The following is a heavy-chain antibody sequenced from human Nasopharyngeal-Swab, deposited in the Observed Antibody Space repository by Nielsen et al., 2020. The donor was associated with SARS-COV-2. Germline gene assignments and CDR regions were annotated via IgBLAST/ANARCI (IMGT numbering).Heavy chain of an antibody. CDR2: ISYDGSNK. D-gene: IGHD2-2*01. CDR3: ASGSPINVVPAARHPRQFDY. CDR1: GFTFSSYG. J-gene: IGHJ4*02. V-gene: IGHV3-30*03. Sequence: GGSLRLSCAASGFTFSSYGMHWVRQAPGKGLEWVAVISYDGSNKYYADSVKGRFTISRDNSKNTLYLQMNSLRAEDTAVYYCASGSPINVVPAARHPRQFDYWGQGTRVTVSS.